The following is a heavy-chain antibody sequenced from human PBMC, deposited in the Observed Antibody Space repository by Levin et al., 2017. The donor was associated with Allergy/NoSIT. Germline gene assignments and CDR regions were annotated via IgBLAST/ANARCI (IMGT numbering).Heavy chain of an antibody. CDR3: AREMGHITMIVVVSKRGAFDI. Sequence: GESLKISCAASGFTFSSYWMHWVRQAPGKGLVWVSRINSDGSSTSYADSVKGRFTISRDNAKNTLYLQMNSLRAEDTAVYYCAREMGHITMIVVVSKRGAFDIWGQGTMVTVSS. J-gene: IGHJ3*02. CDR1: GFTFSSYW. D-gene: IGHD3-22*01. CDR2: INSDGSST. V-gene: IGHV3-74*01.